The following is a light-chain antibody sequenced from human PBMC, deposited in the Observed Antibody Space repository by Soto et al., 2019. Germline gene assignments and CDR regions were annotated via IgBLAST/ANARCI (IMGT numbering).Light chain of an antibody. J-gene: IGKJ2*01. CDR1: QGITRW. CDR3: QQADSFPYT. V-gene: IGKV1-12*01. CDR2: GTS. Sequence: DIQMTQSPSSVSASVGDRVTITCRASQGITRWLAWYQQRPGKAPRLLIYGTSTLQSGVPSRFSGSGSGTDFTLPSTSLQPDDSATYYCQQADSFPYTFGQGTKVEIK.